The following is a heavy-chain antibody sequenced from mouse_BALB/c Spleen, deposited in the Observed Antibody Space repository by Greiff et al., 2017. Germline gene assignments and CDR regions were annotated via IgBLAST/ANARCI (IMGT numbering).Heavy chain of an antibody. CDR1: GFTFSSYA. V-gene: IGHV5-6-5*01. D-gene: IGHD2-4*01. CDR3: ARVSTMITTYFDY. J-gene: IGHJ2*01. Sequence: EVHLVESGGGLVKPGGSLKLSCAASGFTFSSYAMSWVRQTPEKRLEWVASISSGGSTYYPDSVKGRFTISRDNARNILYLQMSSLRSEDTAMYYCARVSTMITTYFDYWGQGTTLTVSS. CDR2: ISSGGST.